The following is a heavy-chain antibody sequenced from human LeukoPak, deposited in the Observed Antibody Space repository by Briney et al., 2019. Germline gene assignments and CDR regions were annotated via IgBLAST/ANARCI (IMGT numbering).Heavy chain of an antibody. D-gene: IGHD2-2*01. CDR2: IYSGGST. CDR3: ARGAIVVVPAALNYYYYMDV. Sequence: GGSLRLSCAASGFTVSSNYMSWVRQAPGKGLEWVSVIYSGGSTYYADSVKGRFTISRDNSKSTLYIQMNSLRAEDTAVYYCARGAIVVVPAALNYYYYMDVWGKGTTVTISS. V-gene: IGHV3-53*01. CDR1: GFTVSSNY. J-gene: IGHJ6*03.